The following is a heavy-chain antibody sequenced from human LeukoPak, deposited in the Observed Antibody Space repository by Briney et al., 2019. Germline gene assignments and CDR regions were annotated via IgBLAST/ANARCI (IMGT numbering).Heavy chain of an antibody. J-gene: IGHJ2*01. D-gene: IGHD3-10*01. CDR1: GFTFSSYG. CDR3: AKGFGSGSLYWYFDL. V-gene: IGHV3-21*04. CDR2: ISTGSSYI. Sequence: GGALRLSCAASGFTFSSYGMNWVRQAPGKGLEWVSSISTGSSYIYYADSLKGRFTISRENAKNSLYLQMSSLRTEDTALYYCAKGFGSGSLYWYFDLWGRGTLVTVSS.